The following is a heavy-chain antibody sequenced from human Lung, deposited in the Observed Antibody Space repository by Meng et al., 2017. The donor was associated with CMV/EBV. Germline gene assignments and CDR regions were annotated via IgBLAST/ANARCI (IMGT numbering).Heavy chain of an antibody. CDR3: AIYGLVDGFDGFDV. CDR1: GYRLSELS. D-gene: IGHD5-24*01. CDR2: FDLEDGKT. V-gene: IGHV1-24*01. Sequence: ASVKVSCKVSGYRLSELSMHWVRQAAGKGLVRMGGFDLEDGKTIYAQKFQGRVTMNEDTSTDTTYMERSSLGSEDTAVYYCAIYGLVDGFDGFDVWGQGTMVTVSS. J-gene: IGHJ3*01.